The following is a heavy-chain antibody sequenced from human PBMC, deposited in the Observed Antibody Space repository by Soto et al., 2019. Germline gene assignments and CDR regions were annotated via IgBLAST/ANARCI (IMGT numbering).Heavy chain of an antibody. CDR1: GFRFSGYA. Sequence: EVQLLESGGGLVQPGGSLRLSCAASGFRFSGYAMNWVRQAPGKGLEWVSVISGNGDTTFYADSVKGRLTISRDNSRNTLYLQMTSLRAEDTAVYYCAKKSYCCAGDRGPLDIWGQGTMVTVSS. D-gene: IGHD3-10*01. CDR2: ISGNGDTT. V-gene: IGHV3-23*01. CDR3: AKKSYCCAGDRGPLDI. J-gene: IGHJ3*02.